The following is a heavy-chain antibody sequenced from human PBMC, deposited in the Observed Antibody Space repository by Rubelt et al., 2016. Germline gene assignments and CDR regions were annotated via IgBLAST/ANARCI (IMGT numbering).Heavy chain of an antibody. J-gene: IGHJ4*02. CDR3: ARHGPSGWIQLWSFDY. D-gene: IGHD5-18*01. Sequence: SLKSRVTISVDTSKNQFSLKLSSVTAADTAVYYCARHGPSGWIQLWSFDYWGQGTLVTVSS. V-gene: IGHV4-39*01.